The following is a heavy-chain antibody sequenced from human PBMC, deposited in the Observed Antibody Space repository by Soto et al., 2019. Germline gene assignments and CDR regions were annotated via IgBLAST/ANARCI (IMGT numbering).Heavy chain of an antibody. CDR1: GDSITSGDYY. V-gene: IGHV4-30-4*01. CDR3: ARDRRVSNSWSPGDYYHYGMHV. D-gene: IGHD6-13*01. J-gene: IGHJ6*02. CDR2: IFYSGTT. Sequence: SETLALSCTVSGDSITSGDYYWSWIRQSPGKGLEWVGYIFYSGTTDYNRSLKRRVTLSVDTSNNQFSLKGPWVAAADTAVYYCARDRRVSNSWSPGDYYHYGMHVWSQGTTVPVS.